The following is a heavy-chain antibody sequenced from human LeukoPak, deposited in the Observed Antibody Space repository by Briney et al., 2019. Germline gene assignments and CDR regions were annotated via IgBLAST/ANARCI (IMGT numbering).Heavy chain of an antibody. V-gene: IGHV5-51*01. Sequence: GESLKISCKGSGYSFTSYWIGWVRQMPGKGLEWMGIIYPRDSDTRYSPSFQGQVTISADKSSTAAYLQWSSLKASDTAMYYCAVTMVRGQAFDIWGQGTMVTVSS. D-gene: IGHD3-10*01. CDR3: AVTMVRGQAFDI. CDR1: GYSFTSYW. J-gene: IGHJ3*02. CDR2: IYPRDSDT.